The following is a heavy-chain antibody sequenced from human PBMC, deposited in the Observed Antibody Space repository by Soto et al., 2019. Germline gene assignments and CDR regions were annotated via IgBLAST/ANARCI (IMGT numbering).Heavy chain of an antibody. V-gene: IGHV3-7*03. Sequence: SGGSLRLSCEASGFALSPYWVSWVRQAPGKGLEWVANINQGGSVKHYVDSVRGRFTISRDNAKNSLFLQMNSLSAEDTAVYFCARLTEAVTTFVYWGQGTPVTVSS. CDR3: ARLTEAVTTFVY. J-gene: IGHJ4*02. D-gene: IGHD1-1*01. CDR2: INQGGSVK. CDR1: GFALSPYW.